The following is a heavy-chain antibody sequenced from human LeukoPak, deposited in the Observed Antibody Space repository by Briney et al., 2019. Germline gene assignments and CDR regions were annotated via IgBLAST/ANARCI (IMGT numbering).Heavy chain of an antibody. D-gene: IGHD4-11*01. CDR2: ITGSGGST. J-gene: IGHJ6*03. CDR3: AKVKGESNCIYYYMDV. CDR1: GFTFSNYA. Sequence: GGSLRLSCAASGFTFSNYAMSWVRQAPGKGLEWISAITGSGGSTNYADSVKDRFTISRGNSKNTLFLQMNSLRAEDTAVYYCAKVKGESNCIYYYMDVWGKGTTVTVSS. V-gene: IGHV3-23*01.